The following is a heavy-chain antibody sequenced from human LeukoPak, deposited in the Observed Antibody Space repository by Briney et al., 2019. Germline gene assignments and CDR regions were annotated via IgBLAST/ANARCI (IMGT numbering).Heavy chain of an antibody. D-gene: IGHD1-26*01. CDR1: GGSISSSSYY. V-gene: IGHV4-39*01. J-gene: IGHJ4*02. CDR3: ARHPPGAFDY. Sequence: SETLSLTCTVSGGSISSSSYYWGWIRQPPGKGLEWIGSIYYSGSTYYNPSLKSRVTISVDTSKNQFSLKLSSVTAADTAVYYCARHPPGAFDYWGQGTLVTVSS. CDR2: IYYSGST.